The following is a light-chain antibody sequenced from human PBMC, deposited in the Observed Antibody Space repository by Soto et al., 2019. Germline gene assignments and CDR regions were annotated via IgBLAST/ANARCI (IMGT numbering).Light chain of an antibody. CDR1: NIGSKS. CDR2: YDS. Sequence: SYELTQPPSVSVAPGKTARITCGGNNIGSKSVHWYQQKPGQAPVLVIYYDSDRPSGIPERFSGSNSGNTATLTISRVEAGDEADYYCQVWDSSSDWVVFGGGTKLTVL. J-gene: IGLJ2*01. CDR3: QVWDSSSDWVV. V-gene: IGLV3-21*04.